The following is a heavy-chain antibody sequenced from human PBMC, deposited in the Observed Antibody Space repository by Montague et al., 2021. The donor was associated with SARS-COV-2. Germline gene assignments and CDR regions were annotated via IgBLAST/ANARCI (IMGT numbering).Heavy chain of an antibody. CDR2: ISWNSGNI. V-gene: IGHV3-9*01. Sequence: SLSLSWSASGFTFDDYAMHWVRQAPGKGLEWVSGISWNSGNIGYADSVKGRFTISRDNAKNSLYLQMNSLRAEDTALYYCAKGEIGSGWYGAFDIWGQGTPVSVSS. J-gene: IGHJ4*02. CDR3: AKGEIGSGWYGAFDI. D-gene: IGHD6-19*01. CDR1: GFTFDDYA.